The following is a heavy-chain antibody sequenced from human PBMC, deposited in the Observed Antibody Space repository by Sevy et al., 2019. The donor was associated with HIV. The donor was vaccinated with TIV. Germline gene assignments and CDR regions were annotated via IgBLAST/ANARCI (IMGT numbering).Heavy chain of an antibody. CDR1: GFTVSSNY. D-gene: IGHD3-10*01. V-gene: IGHV3-53*01. J-gene: IGHJ3*02. Sequence: GGSLRLSCAASGFTVSSNYMSWVRQAPGKGLEWVSVIYSGGSTYYADSVKGRFTISRDNSKNTPYLQMNSLRAEDTAVYYCAREFRFGFGDDVPNAFDIWGQGTMVTVSS. CDR3: AREFRFGFGDDVPNAFDI. CDR2: IYSGGST.